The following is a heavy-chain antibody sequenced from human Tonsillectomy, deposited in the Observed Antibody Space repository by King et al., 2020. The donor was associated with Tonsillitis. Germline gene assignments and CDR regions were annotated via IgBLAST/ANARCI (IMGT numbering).Heavy chain of an antibody. V-gene: IGHV7-4-1*02. CDR3: ARVVGGPDFGELNPLRFDY. J-gene: IGHJ4*02. CDR1: GYTFKNYA. Sequence: QLVQSGSELKKPGASVKVSCKASGYTFKNYAINWVRQAPGQGLEWMGWIDTNTGNPTYAQGFTGRFVFSLDTSVSTAYLQISSLKPEDTAVYYCARVVGGPDFGELNPLRFDYWGQGTLVTVSS. D-gene: IGHD3-10*01. CDR2: IDTNTGNP.